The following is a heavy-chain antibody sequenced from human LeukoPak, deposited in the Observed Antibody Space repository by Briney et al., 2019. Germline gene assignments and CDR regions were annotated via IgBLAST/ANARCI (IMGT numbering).Heavy chain of an antibody. CDR2: INSDGSSA. D-gene: IGHD2-15*01. CDR3: AREGCSGGSCYYDAFDV. CDR1: GFTFSNYA. J-gene: IGHJ3*01. V-gene: IGHV3-74*01. Sequence: PGRSLRLSCAASGFTFSNYAMHWVRQAPGKGLVWVSRINSDGSSASYADSVKGRFTISRDNAKNTLYLQMNSLRAEDTAVYYCAREGCSGGSCYYDAFDVWGQGTLVTVS.